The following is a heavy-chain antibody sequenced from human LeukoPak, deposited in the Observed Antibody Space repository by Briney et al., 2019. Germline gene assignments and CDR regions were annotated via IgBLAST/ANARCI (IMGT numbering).Heavy chain of an antibody. V-gene: IGHV3-43*01. CDR1: GFTFDDYT. Sequence: GGSLRLSCAASGFTFDDYTMHWVRQAPGKGLEWVSLISWDGGSTYYADSVKGRFTISRDNSKNSLYLQMNSLRTEDTALYYCAKDKDLGGYCSGGSCQEEYYFDYWGQGTLVTVSS. J-gene: IGHJ4*02. D-gene: IGHD2-15*01. CDR3: AKDKDLGGYCSGGSCQEEYYFDY. CDR2: ISWDGGST.